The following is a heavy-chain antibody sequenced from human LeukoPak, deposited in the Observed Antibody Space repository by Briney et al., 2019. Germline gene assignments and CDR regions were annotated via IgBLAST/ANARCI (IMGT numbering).Heavy chain of an antibody. J-gene: IGHJ4*02. CDR1: GGSFSGYY. CDR3: ARDPIGYCSSTSCSQGDY. V-gene: IGHV4-34*01. Sequence: SETLSLTCAVYGGSFSGYYWSWIRQPPGKGLEWIGYIYHSGSTYYNPSLKSRVTISVDRSKNQFSLKLSSVTAADTAVYYCARDPIGYCSSTSCSQGDYWGQGTLVTVSS. CDR2: IYHSGST. D-gene: IGHD2-2*01.